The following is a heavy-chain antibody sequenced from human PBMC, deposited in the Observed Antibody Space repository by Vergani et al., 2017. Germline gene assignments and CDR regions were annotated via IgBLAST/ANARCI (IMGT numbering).Heavy chain of an antibody. CDR1: GGTFSSYA. D-gene: IGHD2-15*01. V-gene: IGHV1-8*02. Sequence: QVQLVQSGAEVKKPGSSVKVSCKASGGTFSSYAISWVRQAPGQGLEWMGWMNPNSGNTGYAQKFQGRVTMTRNTSISTAYMELSSLRSEDTAVYYCARTPDIVVVVAAIPYFDYWGQGTLVTVSS. CDR3: ARTPDIVVVVAAIPYFDY. CDR2: MNPNSGNT. J-gene: IGHJ4*02.